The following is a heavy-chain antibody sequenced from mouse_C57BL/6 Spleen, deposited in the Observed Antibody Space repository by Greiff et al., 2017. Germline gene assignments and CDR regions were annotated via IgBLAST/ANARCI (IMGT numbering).Heavy chain of an antibody. CDR1: GYAFTNYL. Sequence: QVQLQQSGAELVRPGTSVKVSCKASGYAFTNYLIEWVKQRPGQGLEWIGVINPGSGGTNYNEKFKGKATLTADKSSSTAYMQLSSLTSEDSAVXFCARGRSNVFDYWGQGTTLTVSS. J-gene: IGHJ2*01. V-gene: IGHV1-54*01. CDR3: ARGRSNVFDY. D-gene: IGHD2-5*01. CDR2: INPGSGGT.